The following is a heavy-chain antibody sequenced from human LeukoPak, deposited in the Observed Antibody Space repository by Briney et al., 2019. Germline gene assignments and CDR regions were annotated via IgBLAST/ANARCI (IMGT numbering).Heavy chain of an antibody. D-gene: IGHD4-17*01. Sequence: GRSLGLSCAASGFTFSSYAMHWVRQAPGKGLEWVAVIWSDVTNKYYADSVKARFTISRDNFKNTLYLKMNSLRAEATAVYYCARPQSTVTSFFDYWGQGTLVTVSS. V-gene: IGHV3-33*08. CDR1: GFTFSSYA. CDR2: IWSDVTNK. J-gene: IGHJ4*02. CDR3: ARPQSTVTSFFDY.